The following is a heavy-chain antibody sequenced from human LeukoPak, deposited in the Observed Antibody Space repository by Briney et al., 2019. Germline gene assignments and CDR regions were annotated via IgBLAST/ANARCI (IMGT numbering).Heavy chain of an antibody. D-gene: IGHD6-13*01. Sequence: HPSETLSLTCTVSGGSISSSSYYWGWIRQPPGKGLEWIGSIYYSGSTYYNPSLKSRVTISVDTSKNQFSLKLSSVTAADTAVYYCARSITYRSTWNSDYWGQGTLVTVSS. CDR3: ARSITYRSTWNSDY. J-gene: IGHJ4*02. V-gene: IGHV4-39*01. CDR2: IYYSGST. CDR1: GGSISSSSYY.